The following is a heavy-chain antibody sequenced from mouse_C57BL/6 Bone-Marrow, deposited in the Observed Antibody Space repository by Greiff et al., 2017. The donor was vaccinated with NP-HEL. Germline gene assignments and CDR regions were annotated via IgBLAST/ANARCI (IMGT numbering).Heavy chain of an antibody. D-gene: IGHD1-1*01. J-gene: IGHJ2*01. CDR1: GYSITSGYY. CDR3: ARGHYGRYFDY. V-gene: IGHV3-6*01. CDR2: ISYDGSN. Sequence: EVHLVESGPGLVKPSQSLSLTCSVTGYSITSGYYWNWIRQFPGNKLEWMGYISYDGSNNYNPSLKNRISITRDTSKNQLCLKLNSVTTEDTATYYCARGHYGRYFDYWGQGTTLTVSS.